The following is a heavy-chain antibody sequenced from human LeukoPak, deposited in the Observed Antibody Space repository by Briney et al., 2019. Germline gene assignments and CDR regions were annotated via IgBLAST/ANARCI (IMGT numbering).Heavy chain of an antibody. CDR1: GGSLSSGGYY. D-gene: IGHD1-26*01. Sequence: TVSLTCTVSGGSLSSGGYYWTWIRQHPGKGLEWIGYIYDSANTSYNPSLKSRVTMSVDTSKNKFSLKLISVTAADTAVYYCARGGSYRWFDPWGQGTPVPVSS. V-gene: IGHV4-31*03. CDR2: IYDSANT. CDR3: ARGGSYRWFDP. J-gene: IGHJ5*02.